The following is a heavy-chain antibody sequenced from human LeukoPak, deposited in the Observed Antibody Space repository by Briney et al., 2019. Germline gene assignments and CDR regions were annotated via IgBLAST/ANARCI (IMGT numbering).Heavy chain of an antibody. J-gene: IGHJ4*02. CDR1: GFTFSSYW. CDR2: INTDGSTT. Sequence: GGSLRLSCAASGFTFSSYWMHWVRQAPGKGLVWVSRINTDGSTTSYADSVKGRFTISRDNAKNTLYVQMNSLRAEDTAVYYCARDLRSAYYYGSESTNWGQGTLVTVSS. V-gene: IGHV3-74*01. D-gene: IGHD3-10*01. CDR3: ARDLRSAYYYGSESTN.